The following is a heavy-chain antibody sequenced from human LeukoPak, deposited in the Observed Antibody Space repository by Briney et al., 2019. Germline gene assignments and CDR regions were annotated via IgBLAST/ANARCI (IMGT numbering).Heavy chain of an antibody. D-gene: IGHD6-19*01. CDR2: INTDGSST. CDR3: AKAGSGRYYFDY. Sequence: GGSLRLSCAASGFTFSSYWMHWVRQAPGKGLVWVSRINTDGSSTRYADSVKGRFTISRDNAKNTLYLQMNSLRAEDMALYYCAKAGSGRYYFDYWGQGTLVTVSS. V-gene: IGHV3-74*01. CDR1: GFTFSSYW. J-gene: IGHJ4*02.